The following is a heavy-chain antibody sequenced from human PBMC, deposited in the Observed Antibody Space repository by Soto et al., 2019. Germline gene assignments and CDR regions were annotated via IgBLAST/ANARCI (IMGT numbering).Heavy chain of an antibody. CDR3: ARGFGRP. CDR2: IKQDGSEK. D-gene: IGHD3-16*01. CDR1: GFTLRSYW. Sequence: XGSLRLSCAASGFTLRSYWMSWVRQAPGKGLEWVANIKQDGSEKYYVDSVKGRFTISRDNAKNSLYLQMNSLRAEDTAVYYCARGFGRPWGQGTLVTVSS. V-gene: IGHV3-7*03. J-gene: IGHJ5*02.